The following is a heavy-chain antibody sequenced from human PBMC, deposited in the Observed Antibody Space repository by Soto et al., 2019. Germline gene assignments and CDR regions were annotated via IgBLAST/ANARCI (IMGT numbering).Heavy chain of an antibody. V-gene: IGHV3-23*01. CDR1: GFTFNNYA. J-gene: IGHJ4*02. D-gene: IGHD3-16*01. CDR2: VNPSGGL. Sequence: EVQLLESGGGSVQPGGSLRLSCVASGFTFNNYAMSWVRRAPGKGFQWVSTVNPSGGLHYADSVRGRFTTSRDTSQNTLFLQMNSLRANDTAVYYCASLGWGGVAPLNSWGQGTLVTVSS. CDR3: ASLGWGGVAPLNS.